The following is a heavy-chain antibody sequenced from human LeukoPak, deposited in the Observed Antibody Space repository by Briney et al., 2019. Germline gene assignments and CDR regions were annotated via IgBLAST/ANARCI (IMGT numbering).Heavy chain of an antibody. Sequence: GGSLRLSCAASGFTFSSYSMNRVRQAPGKGLEWVSSISSSSSYIYYADSVKGRFTISRDNAKNSLYLQMNSLRAEDTAVYYCARDRYEWELPPDAFDIWGQGTMVTVSS. V-gene: IGHV3-21*01. CDR2: ISSSSSYI. D-gene: IGHD1-26*01. J-gene: IGHJ3*02. CDR1: GFTFSSYS. CDR3: ARDRYEWELPPDAFDI.